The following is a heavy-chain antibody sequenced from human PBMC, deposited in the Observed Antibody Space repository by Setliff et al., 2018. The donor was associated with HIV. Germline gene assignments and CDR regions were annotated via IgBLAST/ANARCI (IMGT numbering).Heavy chain of an antibody. V-gene: IGHV3-23*01. J-gene: IGHJ1*01. CDR1: GFTFSSSA. CDR3: ARVRLYNTALDS. Sequence: PGGSLRLSCAASGFTFSSSAMSWVRQAPEKGLEWLSVINAGGTTIYYADSVNGRFTLSRDTSKNTMYLQMNSLRREDTAVYYCARVRLYNTALDSWGQGTLVTVSS. CDR2: INAGGTTI. D-gene: IGHD3-3*01.